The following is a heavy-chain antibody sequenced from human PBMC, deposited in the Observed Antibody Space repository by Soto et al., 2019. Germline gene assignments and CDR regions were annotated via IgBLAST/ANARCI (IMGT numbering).Heavy chain of an antibody. Sequence: PSETLSLTCTVSGGSISSYYWSWIRQPPGKGPEWIGYIYYSGSTNYNPSLKSRVTISVDTSKNQFSLKLSSVTAADTAVYYCARDHRFHYYYYGMDVWGQGTTVTVSS. D-gene: IGHD3-10*01. V-gene: IGHV4-59*01. J-gene: IGHJ6*02. CDR3: ARDHRFHYYYYGMDV. CDR2: IYYSGST. CDR1: GGSISSYY.